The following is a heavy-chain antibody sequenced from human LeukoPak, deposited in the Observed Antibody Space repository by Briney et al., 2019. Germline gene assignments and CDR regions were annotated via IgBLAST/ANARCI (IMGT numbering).Heavy chain of an antibody. V-gene: IGHV3-23*01. J-gene: IGHJ4*02. CDR1: GFTFSRSA. Sequence: GGSLRLSCAASGFTFSRSAMSWVRQAQGKGLGWVSAISNNGGYTYYADSVQGRFTISRDNSKSTLCLQMNSLRAEDTAVYYCAKQLGYCSDGSCYFPYWGQGTLVTVSS. CDR3: AKQLGYCSDGSCYFPY. D-gene: IGHD2-15*01. CDR2: ISNNGGYT.